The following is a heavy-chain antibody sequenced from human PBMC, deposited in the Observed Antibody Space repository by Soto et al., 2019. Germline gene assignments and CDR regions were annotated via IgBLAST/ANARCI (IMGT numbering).Heavy chain of an antibody. CDR2: ISAYNGNT. J-gene: IGHJ4*02. D-gene: IGHD3-10*01. V-gene: IGHV1-18*01. Sequence: QVQLVQSGAEVKKPGASVKVSCKASGYTFTSYGISWVRQAPGQGLEWMGWISAYNGNTNYAQKLQGRVTVTTDTATSTAYVEMRSLASEDTAVYDGGGVWCGELPVVREYWGQGTLVTVSS. CDR1: GYTFTSYG. CDR3: GGVWCGELPVVREY.